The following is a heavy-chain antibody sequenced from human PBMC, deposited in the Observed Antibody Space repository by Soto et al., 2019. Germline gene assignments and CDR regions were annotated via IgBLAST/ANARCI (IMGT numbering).Heavy chain of an antibody. Sequence: QVQLQESGPVLVKSSETLSLTCTVSGDSISSYCWNWIRQPPGKGLECIGYFYNRGSPNYNPSLTSRVSISADTSKNQFSLKLNSVTAADTAVYYCARRYKNTLSARSFDLWGRGTLVTVSS. CDR2: FYNRGSP. CDR3: ARRYKNTLSARSFDL. D-gene: IGHD1-20*01. J-gene: IGHJ2*01. V-gene: IGHV4-59*01. CDR1: GDSISSYC.